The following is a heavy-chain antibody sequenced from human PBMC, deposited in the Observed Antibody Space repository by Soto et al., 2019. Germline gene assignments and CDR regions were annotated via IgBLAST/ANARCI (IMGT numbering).Heavy chain of an antibody. CDR2: IRSNTNNYAT. D-gene: IGHD4-17*01. V-gene: IGHV3-73*02. CDR3: TRPDYGGNSGTGDY. Sequence: EVQLVESGGGLVQPGGSLKLSCVASGLAFVGSGIHWVRQASGKGLEWVGRIRSNTNNYATEYAASVKGRFIISRDDSRNTTYLQMNGLKTEDTALYYCTRPDYGGNSGTGDYWGQGTLVTVSP. CDR1: GLAFVGSG. J-gene: IGHJ4*02.